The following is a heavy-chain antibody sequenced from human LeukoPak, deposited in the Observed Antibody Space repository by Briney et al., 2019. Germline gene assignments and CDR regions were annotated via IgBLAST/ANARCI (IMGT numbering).Heavy chain of an antibody. CDR3: ARAGDARGSADY. CDR1: GFTVGSNY. J-gene: IGHJ4*02. V-gene: IGHV3-66*01. Sequence: GGSLRLSCAASGFTVGSNYMSWVRQAPGKGLECVSVIYGGGSTYYADSVEDRFTISRDNSKNTLYLQMNSLRAEDTAVYYCARAGDARGSADYWGQGTLVTVSS. CDR2: IYGGGST. D-gene: IGHD3-10*01.